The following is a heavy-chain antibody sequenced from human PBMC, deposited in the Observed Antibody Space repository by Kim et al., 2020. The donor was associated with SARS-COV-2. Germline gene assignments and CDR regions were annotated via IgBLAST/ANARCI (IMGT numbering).Heavy chain of an antibody. CDR2: IYFSGST. CDR3: ARHGTRDANYY. J-gene: IGHJ4*02. D-gene: IGHD1-26*01. V-gene: IGHV4-39*01. CDR1: GGPVRSSCYY. Sequence: SETLSLTCTVSGGPVRSSCYYWGWIRQPPGMGREWIGSIYFSGSTYYTPSLKSRVTISVGTSKNQFSLKVSSVTAADTAVSYCARHGTRDANYYCGQGTLVTVSS.